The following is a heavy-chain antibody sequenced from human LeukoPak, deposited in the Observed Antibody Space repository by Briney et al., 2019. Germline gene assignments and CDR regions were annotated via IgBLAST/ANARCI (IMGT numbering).Heavy chain of an antibody. CDR1: GGTFSSYA. CDR3: ARHGGITIFGVAQPGGAFDI. CDR2: ITPMFGTA. J-gene: IGHJ3*02. V-gene: IGHV1-69*05. Sequence: SVKVSCKASGGTFSSYAISWVRQAPGQGLEWMGRITPMFGTASYAQNFQGRVTINTDESTSTAYMEVRSLRSEDTAVYYCARHGGITIFGVAQPGGAFDIWGQATMVTVSS. D-gene: IGHD3-3*01.